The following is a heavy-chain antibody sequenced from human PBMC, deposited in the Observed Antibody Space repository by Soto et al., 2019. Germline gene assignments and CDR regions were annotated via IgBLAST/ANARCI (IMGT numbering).Heavy chain of an antibody. CDR2: ISYDGSNK. J-gene: IGHJ6*02. D-gene: IGHD2-15*01. CDR1: GFTFSSYG. V-gene: IGHV3-30*18. CDR3: AKASEGSGGGRGMDV. Sequence: PGGSLRLSCAASGFTFSSYGMHWVRQAPGKGLEWVAVISYDGSNKYYADSVKGRFTISRDNSKNTLYLQMNSLRAEDTAVYYCAKASEGSGGGRGMDVWGQGNTVTVSS.